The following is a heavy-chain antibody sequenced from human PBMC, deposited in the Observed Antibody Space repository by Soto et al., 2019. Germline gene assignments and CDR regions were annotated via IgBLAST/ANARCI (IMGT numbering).Heavy chain of an antibody. Sequence: QVQLVESGGGVVQPGRSLRLSCAASGFTFRSYAMHWVRQAPGKGLEWVAFISFDGSNKYYADSVKGRFTISRDNSKNALYLQMNSLRAEDTAVYYCARYAVPSYFDYWGQGTLVTVSS. CDR1: GFTFRSYA. CDR2: ISFDGSNK. V-gene: IGHV3-30*01. J-gene: IGHJ4*02. D-gene: IGHD2-2*01. CDR3: ARYAVPSYFDY.